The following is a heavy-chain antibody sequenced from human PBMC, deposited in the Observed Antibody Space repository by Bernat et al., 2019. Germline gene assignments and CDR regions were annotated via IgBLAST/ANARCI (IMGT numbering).Heavy chain of an antibody. CDR3: ARGDDSSGYYAAIDY. CDR1: GGSISSGGYY. D-gene: IGHD3-22*01. J-gene: IGHJ4*02. CDR2: IYYSGST. Sequence: QVQLQESGPGLVKPSQTLSLTCTVSGGSISSGGYYWSWIRQHPGKGLEWIGYIYYSGSTYYNPSLKSRVTISVDMSKNQFSLKLSSVTAADTAVYYCARGDDSSGYYAAIDYWGQGTLVTVSS. V-gene: IGHV4-30-4*08.